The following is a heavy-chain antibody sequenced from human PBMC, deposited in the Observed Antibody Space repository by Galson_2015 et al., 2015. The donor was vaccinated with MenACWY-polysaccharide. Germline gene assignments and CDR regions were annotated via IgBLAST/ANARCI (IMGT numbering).Heavy chain of an antibody. CDR2: ISSDGDIT. J-gene: IGHJ5*02. CDR3: ARAVPITSFDP. V-gene: IGHV3-74*01. CDR1: GFTFSNYW. D-gene: IGHD5-12*01. Sequence: SLRLSCAASGFTFSNYWMHWVRQAPGKGLVWVSRISSDGDITSYADSVKGPLTVSRDNAKNTVHLQMNSVRAKDTAVYFCARAVPITSFDPWVQGTLVTVS.